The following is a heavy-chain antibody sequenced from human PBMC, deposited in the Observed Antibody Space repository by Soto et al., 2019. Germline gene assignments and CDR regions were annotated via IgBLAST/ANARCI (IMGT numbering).Heavy chain of an antibody. V-gene: IGHV4-61*02. J-gene: IGHJ6*02. CDR1: GGSISSGDYY. CDR3: AREVDSSYYYYYGMDV. D-gene: IGHD6-6*01. Sequence: SSETLSLTCTVSGGSISSGDYYWSWIRQPAGKGLEWIGRIYTSGSTNYNPSLKSRVTMSVDTSKNQFSLKLSSLTAADTAVYYCAREVDSSYYYYYGMDVWGQGTTVTVSS. CDR2: IYTSGST.